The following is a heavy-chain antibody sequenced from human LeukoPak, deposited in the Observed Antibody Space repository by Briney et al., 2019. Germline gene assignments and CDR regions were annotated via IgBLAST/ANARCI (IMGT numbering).Heavy chain of an antibody. CDR1: GFTFSSYG. J-gene: IGHJ4*02. CDR3: ARGYYDILTGMKFYYFGY. CDR2: INSDGSST. D-gene: IGHD3-9*01. V-gene: IGHV3-74*01. Sequence: GGSLRLSCAASGFTFSSYGMHWVRQAPGKGLVWVSRINSDGSSTSYADSVKGRFTISRDNAKNTLYLQMNSLRAEDTAVYYCARGYYDILTGMKFYYFGYWGQGTLVTVSS.